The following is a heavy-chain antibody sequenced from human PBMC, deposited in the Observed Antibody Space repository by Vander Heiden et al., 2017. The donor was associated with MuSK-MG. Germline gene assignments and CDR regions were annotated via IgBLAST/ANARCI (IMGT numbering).Heavy chain of an antibody. CDR3: ARGRYVWDQYPFDY. J-gene: IGHJ4*02. D-gene: IGHD3-16*01. Sequence: QVQLQESGPGLVKPSETLSLTCTVSGGSISSYYWSWIRQPPRKGLEWIGYIYYSGSTNYNPSLKSRVTISVDTSKNQFSLKLSSVTAADTAVYYCARGRYVWDQYPFDYWGQGTLVTVSS. CDR2: IYYSGST. CDR1: GGSISSYY. V-gene: IGHV4-59*01.